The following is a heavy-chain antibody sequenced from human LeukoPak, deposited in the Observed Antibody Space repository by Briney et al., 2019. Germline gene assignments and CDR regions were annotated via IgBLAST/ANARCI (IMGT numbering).Heavy chain of an antibody. CDR2: IKSHIDGVTT. CDR3: VTGNYGGRAAFDF. D-gene: IGHD1-7*01. Sequence: GGSLRLSCAASGLIFTNAWMTWVRQAPGKGLEWIGRIKSHIDGVTTDYAAPVKGRFTISRDDSKNTVFLQMDSLKTEDTAVYYCVTGNYGGRAAFDFWGQGTLVTVSS. J-gene: IGHJ4*02. V-gene: IGHV3-15*01. CDR1: GLIFTNAW.